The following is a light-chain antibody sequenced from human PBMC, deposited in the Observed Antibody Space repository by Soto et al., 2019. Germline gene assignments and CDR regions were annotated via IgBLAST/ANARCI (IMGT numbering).Light chain of an antibody. CDR2: DAS. CDR3: QQRSTWPWT. V-gene: IGKV3-11*01. CDR1: QSVSSY. J-gene: IGKJ1*01. Sequence: EIVLTQSPATLSLSPGERATLSCRASQSVSSYLACYQQKPGQAPRLLISDASNRATGIPARFSGSGSGTDFTLPISSIEPEDCAVYYCQQRSTWPWTFGQGTKVEIK.